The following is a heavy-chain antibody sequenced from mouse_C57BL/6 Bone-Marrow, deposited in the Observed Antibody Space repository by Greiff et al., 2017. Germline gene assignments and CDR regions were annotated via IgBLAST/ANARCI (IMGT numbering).Heavy chain of an antibody. Sequence: QVQLQQPGAELVRPGSSVKLSCKASGYTFTSYWMDWVKQRPGQGLEWIGNIYPSDNETHYNQKFKDKATLTVDQSSSTASMQLSSLTSEDSEVYYCARVPYDYDSAGFAYWGQGTLVTVSA. CDR1: GYTFTSYW. V-gene: IGHV1-61*01. CDR3: ARVPYDYDSAGFAY. J-gene: IGHJ3*01. CDR2: IYPSDNET. D-gene: IGHD2-4*01.